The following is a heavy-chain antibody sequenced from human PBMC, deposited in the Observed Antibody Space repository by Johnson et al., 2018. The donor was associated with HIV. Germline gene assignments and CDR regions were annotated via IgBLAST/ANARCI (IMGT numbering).Heavy chain of an antibody. V-gene: IGHV3-30-3*01. J-gene: IGHJ3*02. Sequence: QVQLVESGGGVVQPGRSLRLSCAASGFTFGFYAMHWVRQAPGKGLEWVAVISYVGTNKYYADSVTGRFTVSRDNSKNSLYLQMNSLKAEDTAVYYCARDLWQANIFPGAIDIWGQGTMVTVSS. CDR2: ISYVGTNK. D-gene: IGHD2-21*01. CDR3: ARDLWQANIFPGAIDI. CDR1: GFTFGFYA.